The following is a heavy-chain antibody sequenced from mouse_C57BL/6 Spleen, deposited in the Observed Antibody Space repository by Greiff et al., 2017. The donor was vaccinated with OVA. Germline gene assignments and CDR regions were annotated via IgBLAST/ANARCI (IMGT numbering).Heavy chain of an antibody. Sequence: VQLQQSGPELVKPGASVKISCKASGYAFSSSWMNWVKQRPGKGLEWIGRIYPGDGDTNYNGKFKGKATLTADKSSSTAYMQLSSLTSEDSAVYFCAPLLWYFDVWGTGTTVTVSS. CDR3: APLLWYFDV. D-gene: IGHD1-2*01. CDR1: GYAFSSSW. J-gene: IGHJ1*03. CDR2: IYPGDGDT. V-gene: IGHV1-82*01.